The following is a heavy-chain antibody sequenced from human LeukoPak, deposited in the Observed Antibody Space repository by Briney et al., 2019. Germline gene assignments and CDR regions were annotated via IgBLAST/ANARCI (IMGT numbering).Heavy chain of an antibody. D-gene: IGHD3-22*01. CDR3: AKDRLGSRDYYDSSGRRYNWFDP. V-gene: IGHV3-53*01. CDR2: IYSGGST. Sequence: GGSLRLSCAASGFTVSSNYMSWVRQAPGKGLEWVSVIYSGGSTYYADSVKGRFTISRHNSKNTLYLQMNSLRAEDTAVYYCAKDRLGSRDYYDSSGRRYNWFDPWGQGTLVTVSS. CDR1: GFTVSSNY. J-gene: IGHJ5*02.